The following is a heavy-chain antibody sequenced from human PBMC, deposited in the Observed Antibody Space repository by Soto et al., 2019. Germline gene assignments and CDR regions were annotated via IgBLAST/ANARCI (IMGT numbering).Heavy chain of an antibody. CDR3: ARVSFLAPVTGAEIFDF. CDR1: GYSFTSYD. D-gene: IGHD2-21*02. CDR2: VNPNSGDT. Sequence: QVQLVQSGAEVKKPGASVKVSCKASGYSFTSYDMNWVRQAPGQGLEWMGWVNPNSGDTDYAQKFQDRVTMTTDTSIRPAYMELSSLRSEDTAVYYCARVSFLAPVTGAEIFDFWGQGTMVTVSS. V-gene: IGHV1-8*01. J-gene: IGHJ3*01.